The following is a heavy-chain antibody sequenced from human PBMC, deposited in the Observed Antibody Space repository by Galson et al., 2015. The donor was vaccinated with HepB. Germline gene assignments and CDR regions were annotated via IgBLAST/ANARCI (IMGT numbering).Heavy chain of an antibody. CDR3: ARATLVWFDP. CDR1: GFAFSDYY. J-gene: IGHJ5*02. Sequence: SLRLSCAASGFAFSDYYMSWIRLAPGKGLEWISFIGSSDNTKYYADSVEGRFTVSRDNAKNSLYLQMNSLSVEDTAVYYCARATLVWFDPWGQGTLVTVSS. V-gene: IGHV3-11*01. CDR2: IGSSDNTK. D-gene: IGHD2/OR15-2a*01.